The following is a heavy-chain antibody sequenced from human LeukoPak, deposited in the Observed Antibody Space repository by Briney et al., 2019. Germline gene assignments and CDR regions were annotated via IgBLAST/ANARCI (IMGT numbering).Heavy chain of an antibody. J-gene: IGHJ4*02. V-gene: IGHV4-59*08. CDR2: IYYSGST. CDR3: ARSGRGYSYGYFDY. Sequence: SETLSLTCTVSGGSISSYYWSWIRQPPGKGLEWIGYIYYSGSTNYNPSLKSRVTISVDTSKNQFSLKLSSATAADTAVYYCARSGRGYSYGYFDYWGQGTLVTVSS. CDR1: GGSISSYY. D-gene: IGHD5-18*01.